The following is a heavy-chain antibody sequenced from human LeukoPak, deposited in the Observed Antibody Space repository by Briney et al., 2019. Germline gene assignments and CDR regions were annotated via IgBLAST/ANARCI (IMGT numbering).Heavy chain of an antibody. J-gene: IGHJ4*02. V-gene: IGHV3-21*01. D-gene: IGHD3-10*01. CDR1: GFTFSSYS. CDR3: AREYYCDSGTYPIDY. CDR2: ISSSSSYI. Sequence: PGGSLRLSCAASGFTFSSYSMNWVRQAPGKGLEWVSLISSSSSYIYYADSVKGRFTISRDNAKNSLYLQMNSLRADDTAVYYCAREYYCDSGTYPIDYWGQGTLVTVSS.